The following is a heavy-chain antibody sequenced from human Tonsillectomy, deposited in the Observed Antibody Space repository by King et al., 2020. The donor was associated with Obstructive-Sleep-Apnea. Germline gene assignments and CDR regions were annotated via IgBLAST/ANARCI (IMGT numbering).Heavy chain of an antibody. CDR2: INAGNGNT. D-gene: IGHD3-10*01. J-gene: IGHJ4*02. CDR1: GYTLTSYA. V-gene: IGHV1-3*01. Sequence: QLVQSGAEVKKPGASVKVSCKASGYTLTSYALHWVRQAPGQRLEWMGWINAGNGNTKYSQKFQGRVTITSDTSASTVYMELSSLRSEDTAVYYCARDPNSHIGDYLDYGGQGALFTASS. CDR3: ARDPNSHIGDYLDY.